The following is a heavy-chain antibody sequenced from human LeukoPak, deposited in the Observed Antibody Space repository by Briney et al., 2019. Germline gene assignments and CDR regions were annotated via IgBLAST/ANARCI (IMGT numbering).Heavy chain of an antibody. CDR3: ATRGGTYYYDSRGGLDWFDP. CDR2: ISSSSSYI. CDR1: GFTFSSYS. Sequence: GGSLRLSCAASGFTFSSYSMNWVRQAPGKGLEWVSSISSSSSYIYYADSVKGRFTISRDNAKNSLYLQMNSLGAEDTAVYYCATRGGTYYYDSRGGLDWFDPWGQGTLVTVSS. V-gene: IGHV3-21*01. D-gene: IGHD3-22*01. J-gene: IGHJ5*02.